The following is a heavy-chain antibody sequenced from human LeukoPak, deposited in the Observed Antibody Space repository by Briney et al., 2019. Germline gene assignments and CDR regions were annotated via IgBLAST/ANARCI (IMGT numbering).Heavy chain of an antibody. Sequence: GGSLRLSCAASGFTFSSYSMNWVRQAPGKGLEWASSISSSYIYYADSVKGRFTISRDNAKNSLYLQMNSLRAEDTAVYYCARDEYDYWGQGTLVTVSS. V-gene: IGHV3-21*01. D-gene: IGHD2/OR15-2a*01. J-gene: IGHJ4*02. CDR1: GFTFSSYS. CDR3: ARDEYDY. CDR2: ISSSYI.